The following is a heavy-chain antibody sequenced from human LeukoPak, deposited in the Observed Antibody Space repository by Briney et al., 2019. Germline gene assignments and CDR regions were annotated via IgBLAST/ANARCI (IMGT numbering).Heavy chain of an antibody. CDR2: IYYSGST. Sequence: PSQTLSLTCTVSGGSISSGGYYWSWIRQHPGKGLEWIGYIYYSGSTYYNPSLKSRVTISVDTSKNQFSLKLSSVTAADTAVYYCARTARITMIVVADPLYFDYWGQGTLVTVSS. CDR3: ARTARITMIVVADPLYFDY. V-gene: IGHV4-31*03. D-gene: IGHD3-22*01. J-gene: IGHJ4*02. CDR1: GGSISSGGYY.